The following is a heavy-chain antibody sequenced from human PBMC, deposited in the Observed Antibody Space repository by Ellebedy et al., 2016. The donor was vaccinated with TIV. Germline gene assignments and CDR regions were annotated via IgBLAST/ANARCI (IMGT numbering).Heavy chain of an antibody. CDR3: ARRTALITPRVGKTNIFDY. CDR1: GGSFSGYY. J-gene: IGHJ4*02. CDR2: INHSGST. Sequence: MPSETLSLTCAVYGGSFSGYYWSWIRQPPGKGLEWIGEINHSGSTNYNPSLKSRVTISVDTSKNQFSLKLSSVTAADTAVYYCARRTALITPRVGKTNIFDYWGQGTLVTVSS. V-gene: IGHV4-34*01. D-gene: IGHD5-18*01.